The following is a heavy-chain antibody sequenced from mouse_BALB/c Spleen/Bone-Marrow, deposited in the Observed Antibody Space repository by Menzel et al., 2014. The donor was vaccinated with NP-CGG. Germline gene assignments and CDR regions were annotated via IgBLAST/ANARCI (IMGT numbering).Heavy chain of an antibody. Sequence: DVQLVESGGGLVQPGGSPKLSCAASGFDFSRYWMSWVRQAPGKGLEWIGEINPDSSTINYTPSLKDKFIISRDNAKNTLYLQMSKVRSEDTALYYCARLYYYGLQDYWGQGTTLTVSS. J-gene: IGHJ2*01. D-gene: IGHD1-1*01. CDR3: ARLYYYGLQDY. CDR2: INPDSSTI. V-gene: IGHV4-1*02. CDR1: GFDFSRYW.